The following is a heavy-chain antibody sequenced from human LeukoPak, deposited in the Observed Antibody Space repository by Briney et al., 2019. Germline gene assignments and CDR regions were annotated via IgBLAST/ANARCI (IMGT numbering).Heavy chain of an antibody. CDR3: ASGSSYDSSGRGFDY. CDR2: INPNSGDT. Sequence: GASVKVSCKASGGTFISYAISWVRQAPGQGLEWMGRINPNSGDTNYAQKFQGRVTMTRDTSVSTAYMDLSRLRSDDTAVYYCASGSSYDSSGRGFDYWGQGTLVTVSS. J-gene: IGHJ4*02. V-gene: IGHV1-2*06. D-gene: IGHD3-22*01. CDR1: GGTFISYA.